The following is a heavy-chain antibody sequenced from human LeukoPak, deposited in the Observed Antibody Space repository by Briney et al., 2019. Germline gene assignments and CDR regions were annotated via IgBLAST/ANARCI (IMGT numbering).Heavy chain of an antibody. J-gene: IGHJ4*02. CDR1: GFTFTNYV. CDR3: AKDHNSGWYRLGDY. Sequence: PGGSLRLSCAASGFTFTNYVVSWVRQAPGKGLEWVSSISGGGGTTYYADSEKGRFAISRDNSKDTLYLQMNSLRAEDTAVYYCAKDHNSGWYRLGDYWGQGTLVTVSS. D-gene: IGHD6-19*01. V-gene: IGHV3-23*01. CDR2: ISGGGGTT.